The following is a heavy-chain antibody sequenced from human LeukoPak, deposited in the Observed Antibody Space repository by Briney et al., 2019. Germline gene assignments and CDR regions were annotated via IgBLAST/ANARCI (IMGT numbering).Heavy chain of an antibody. CDR1: GGSISSSSYY. Sequence: SQTLSLTCTVSGGSISSSSYYWGWIRQPPGKGLEWIGSIYYSGSTYYNPSLKSRVTISVDTSKNQFFLKLSSVTAVDTAVYYCAREGSSGWYWRGELLVIDYWGQGTLVTVSS. CDR2: IYYSGST. J-gene: IGHJ4*02. D-gene: IGHD6-19*01. V-gene: IGHV4-39*07. CDR3: AREGSSGWYWRGELLVIDY.